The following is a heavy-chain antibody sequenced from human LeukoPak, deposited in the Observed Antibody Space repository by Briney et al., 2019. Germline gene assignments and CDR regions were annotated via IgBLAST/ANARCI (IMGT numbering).Heavy chain of an antibody. J-gene: IGHJ6*03. CDR2: IYYSGST. CDR1: GGSISSSSYY. D-gene: IGHD3-16*02. CDR3: ARFVRDYVWGSYRREYYYYYMDV. Sequence: SETLSLTCTVSGGSISSSSYYWGWIRQPPGKGLEWIGSIYYSGSTYYNPSLKSRVTISVDTSKNQFSLKLSSVTAPDTAVYHCARFVRDYVWGSYRREYYYYYMDVWGKGTTVTVSS. V-gene: IGHV4-39*01.